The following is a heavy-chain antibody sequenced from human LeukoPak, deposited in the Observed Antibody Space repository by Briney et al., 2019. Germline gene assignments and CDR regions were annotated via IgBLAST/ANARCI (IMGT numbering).Heavy chain of an antibody. J-gene: IGHJ3*02. Sequence: PSETLSLTCAVYGGSFSGYYWSWIRQPPGEGLEWIGEINHSGSTNYNPSLKSRVTISVDTSKNQFSLKLSSVTAADTAVYYCARGSVWYSGSYYALWVRAFDIWGQGTMVTVSS. CDR2: INHSGST. CDR1: GGSFSGYY. V-gene: IGHV4-34*01. CDR3: ARGSVWYSGSYYALWVRAFDI. D-gene: IGHD1-26*01.